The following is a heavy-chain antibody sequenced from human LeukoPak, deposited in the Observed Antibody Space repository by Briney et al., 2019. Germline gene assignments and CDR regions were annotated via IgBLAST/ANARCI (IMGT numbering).Heavy chain of an antibody. J-gene: IGHJ6*02. CDR3: ASVYKYGMDV. CDR2: LDPEDGET. V-gene: IGHV1-24*01. CDR1: GHTLTELS. Sequence: ASVKVSCKVSGHTLTELSMHWVRQAPGKGLEWMGGLDPEDGETIYAQKFQGRATLTRATSTSTVYMELSSLRSEDTAVYYCASVYKYGMDVWGQGTTVIVSS.